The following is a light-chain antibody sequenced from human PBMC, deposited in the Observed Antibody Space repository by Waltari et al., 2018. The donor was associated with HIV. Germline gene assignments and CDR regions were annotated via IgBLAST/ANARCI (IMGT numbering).Light chain of an antibody. CDR3: MQALQTPLFT. V-gene: IGKV2-28*01. CDR2: LGS. J-gene: IGKJ3*01. Sequence: PLSLPVTPGEPASISCRSSQSLLHSNGYNYLDWYLQKPGQSPQLLIYLGSNRASGVPDRFSGSGSGTDFTLKISRVEAEDVGVYYCMQALQTPLFTFGPGTKVDIK. CDR1: QSLLHSNGYNY.